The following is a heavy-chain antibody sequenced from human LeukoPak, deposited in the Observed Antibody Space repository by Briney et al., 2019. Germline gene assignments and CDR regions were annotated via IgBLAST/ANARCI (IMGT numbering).Heavy chain of an antibody. D-gene: IGHD3-3*01. CDR1: GYTFTGYY. V-gene: IGHV1-2*02. CDR2: INPNSGGT. Sequence: GASVKVSCKASGYTFTGYYMHWVRQAPGQGLEWMGWINPNSGGTNYAQKFQGRVTMTRDTSISTAYMELSRLRSDDTAVYYCARDTIFGVVSYYYYGMDVWGQGTTVTVSS. J-gene: IGHJ6*02. CDR3: ARDTIFGVVSYYYYGMDV.